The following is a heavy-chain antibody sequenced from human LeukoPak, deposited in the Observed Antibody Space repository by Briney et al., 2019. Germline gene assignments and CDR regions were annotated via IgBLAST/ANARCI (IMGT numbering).Heavy chain of an antibody. CDR1: GYTFTGYY. CDR2: INPNSGGT. J-gene: IGHJ6*03. V-gene: IGHV1-2*02. D-gene: IGHD3-10*01. Sequence: ASVKVSCKASGYTFTGYYMHWVRQAPGQGLEWMGWINPNSGGTNYAQKFQGRVTMTRDTSISTAYMELSRLRSDDTAVYYCARRSYYGSGNYYYYYYMDVWGKGTTVTVSS. CDR3: ARRSYYGSGNYYYYYYMDV.